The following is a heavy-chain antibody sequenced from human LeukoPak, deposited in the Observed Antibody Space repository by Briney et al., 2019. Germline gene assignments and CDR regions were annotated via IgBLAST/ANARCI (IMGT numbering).Heavy chain of an antibody. V-gene: IGHV3-53*04. J-gene: IGHJ3*02. CDR2: IYSGGST. Sequence: PGGSLRLSCAASGFTVSSNYMSWVRQAPGKGLEWVSVIYSGGSTYYADSVKGRFTISRHNSRNTLYLQMNSLRAEDTAVYYCARDGDYGDYGAFDIWGQGTMVTVSS. CDR1: GFTVSSNY. CDR3: ARDGDYGDYGAFDI. D-gene: IGHD4-17*01.